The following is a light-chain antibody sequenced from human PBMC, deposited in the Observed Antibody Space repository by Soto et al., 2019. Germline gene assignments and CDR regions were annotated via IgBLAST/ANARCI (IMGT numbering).Light chain of an antibody. J-gene: IGLJ2*01. V-gene: IGLV2-23*03. CDR3: FSYVSSSTFVL. CDR1: SSDVGIFNF. Sequence: QSALTQPASVSGSPGQSVTISCTGTSSDVGIFNFVSWYQQHPGKAPKLMIYEGTKRPSGVSNRFSGSKSGNTASLTISGLQDEDEADYYCFSYVSSSTFVLFGGGTKLTVL. CDR2: EGT.